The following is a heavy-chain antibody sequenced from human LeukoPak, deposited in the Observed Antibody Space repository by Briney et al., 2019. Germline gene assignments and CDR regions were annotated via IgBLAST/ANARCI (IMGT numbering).Heavy chain of an antibody. CDR2: IYPGDSDT. J-gene: IGHJ4*02. CDR1: GYRFTPYW. V-gene: IGHV5-51*01. CDR3: ARRGCTSASCPIDN. Sequence: ESFEISCGGSGYRFTPYWIGWGRQVAGLGWVGIIYPGDSDTKFSPSLQGQVTISADKSISTAYLQWSSLKASDTAMYYCARRGCTSASCPIDNWGQGTLVTVSS. D-gene: IGHD2-2*01.